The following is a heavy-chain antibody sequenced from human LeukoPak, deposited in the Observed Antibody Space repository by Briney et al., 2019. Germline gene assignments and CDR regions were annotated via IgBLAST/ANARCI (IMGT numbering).Heavy chain of an antibody. CDR2: INPNSGGT. Sequence: EASVKVSCKASGYTFTDYYMHWVRQAPGQGLEWMGWINPNSGGTNYAQKFQGRVSMTRDTSISTAYMELSRLRSDDTAVYYCARNTINWFDPWGQGVLVAVSS. J-gene: IGHJ5*02. CDR3: ARNTINWFDP. D-gene: IGHD5-24*01. CDR1: GYTFTDYY. V-gene: IGHV1-2*02.